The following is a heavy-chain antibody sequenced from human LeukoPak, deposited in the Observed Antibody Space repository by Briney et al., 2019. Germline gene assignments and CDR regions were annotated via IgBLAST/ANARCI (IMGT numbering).Heavy chain of an antibody. CDR3: ARVYYSNSYDYWYFDL. V-gene: IGHV4-59*01. D-gene: IGHD6-13*01. CDR2: IYYSGST. Sequence: SETLSLTCTVPGGSIRSYYWSWIRQPPGKGLEWIGYIYYSGSTNYNPSLKSRVTISVDTSKNQFSLKLSSVTAADTAVYYCARVYYSNSYDYWYFDLWGRGTLVTVSS. J-gene: IGHJ2*01. CDR1: GGSIRSYY.